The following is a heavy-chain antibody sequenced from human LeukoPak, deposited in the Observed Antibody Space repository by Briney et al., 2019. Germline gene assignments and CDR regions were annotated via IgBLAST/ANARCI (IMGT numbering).Heavy chain of an antibody. CDR2: TSYDGSNK. CDR3: ARDLTVTDYYYYGMDV. V-gene: IGHV3-30-3*01. J-gene: IGHJ6*02. CDR1: GFTFSSYA. Sequence: GRSLRLPCAASGFTFSSYAMHWVRQAPGKGLEWVAVTSYDGSNKYYADSVKGRFTISRDNSKNTLYLQMNSLRTEDTAVYYCARDLTVTDYYYYGMDVWGQGTTVTVSS. D-gene: IGHD4-11*01.